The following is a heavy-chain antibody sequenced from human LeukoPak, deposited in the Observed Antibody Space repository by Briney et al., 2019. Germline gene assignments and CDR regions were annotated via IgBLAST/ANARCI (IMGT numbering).Heavy chain of an antibody. D-gene: IGHD6-13*01. CDR2: INTNTGNP. V-gene: IGHV7-4-1*02. Sequence: RGASVKVSCKASGYTFTTYAMNWVRQAPGQGLEWMGWINTNTGNPTYAQGFTGRFVFSLDTSVSTAYLQISSLKAEDTAVYYCAKEGQYSSSWYLGYWGQGTLVTVSS. J-gene: IGHJ4*02. CDR1: GYTFTTYA. CDR3: AKEGQYSSSWYLGY.